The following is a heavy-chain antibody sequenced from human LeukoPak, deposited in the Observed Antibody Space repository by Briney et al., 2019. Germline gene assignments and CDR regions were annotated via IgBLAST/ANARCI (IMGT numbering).Heavy chain of an antibody. V-gene: IGHV4-59*02. CDR2: ISYSGST. CDR1: GGSGSSDY. D-gene: IGHD5-18*01. Sequence: SETLSLTCTVSGGSGSSDYWSWIRQPPGQGLEWIGYISYSGSTGYNPSLKSRVTISVDTSKNQFSLKLRSVTAADTAVYYWARSTRSLSYTYGDDSHSYYMDVRGKGTTVIVS. J-gene: IGHJ6*03. CDR3: ARSTRSLSYTYGDDSHSYYMDV.